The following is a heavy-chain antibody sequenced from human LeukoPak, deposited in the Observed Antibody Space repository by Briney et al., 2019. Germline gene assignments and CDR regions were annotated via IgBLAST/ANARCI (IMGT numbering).Heavy chain of an antibody. J-gene: IGHJ4*02. CDR3: ARGYSYGYLFDY. D-gene: IGHD5-18*01. CDR2: IYYSGST. Sequence: SQTLSLTCTVSGGSISSGGYYWSWIRQHPGKGLEWIGYIYYSGSTYYNPSLKSRVTISVDTSKNQFSLKLSSVTAADTAVYYCARGYSYGYLFDYWGQGTLVTVPS. CDR1: GGSISSGGYY. V-gene: IGHV4-31*03.